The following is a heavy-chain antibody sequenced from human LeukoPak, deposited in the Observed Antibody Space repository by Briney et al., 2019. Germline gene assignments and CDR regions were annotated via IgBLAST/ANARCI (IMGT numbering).Heavy chain of an antibody. CDR3: ARHSTIHWFDP. CDR1: GYSIRNGYY. Sequence: SETLSLTCAVSGYSIRNGYYWGWIRQPPEEGLEWIGSIYHTGSTYYNPSLKNRVTISVDTSKNQFSLKLTSMTAADTAVYYCARHSTIHWFDPWGQGTLVTVSS. CDR2: IYHTGST. V-gene: IGHV4-38-2*01. J-gene: IGHJ5*02. D-gene: IGHD2-21*01.